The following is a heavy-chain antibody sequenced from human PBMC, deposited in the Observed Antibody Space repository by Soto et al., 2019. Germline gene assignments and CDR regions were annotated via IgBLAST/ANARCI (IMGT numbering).Heavy chain of an antibody. Sequence: PVGSLRLSCADSGFTFSIYAVAWIRQTPGKGLEWVSVIGAGSDGIQYVDSVKGRFSISRDNSKNTLYLHMNSLRAEDTAIYYCAKYSTSGPSRFFDLWGQGTLVTVSS. V-gene: IGHV3-23*01. D-gene: IGHD5-12*01. J-gene: IGHJ4*02. CDR2: IGAGSDGI. CDR3: AKYSTSGPSRFFDL. CDR1: GFTFSIYA.